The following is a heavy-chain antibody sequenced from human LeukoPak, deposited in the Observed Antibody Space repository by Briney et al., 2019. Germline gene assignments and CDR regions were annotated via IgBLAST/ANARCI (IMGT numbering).Heavy chain of an antibody. V-gene: IGHV1-69*06. J-gene: IGHJ4*02. CDR1: GYTFTSYG. D-gene: IGHD2-2*01. Sequence: SVKVSCKASGYTFTSYGISWVRQAPGQGLEWMGRLIPIFGTADYAQKFQGRITITADKSTSTAYMELSSLRSDDTAVYYCANQCSSTSCYGSDYWGQGTLVTVSS. CDR3: ANQCSSTSCYGSDY. CDR2: LIPIFGTA.